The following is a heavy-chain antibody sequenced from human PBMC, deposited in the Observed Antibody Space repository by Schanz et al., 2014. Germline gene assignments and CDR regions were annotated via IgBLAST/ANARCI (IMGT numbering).Heavy chain of an antibody. J-gene: IGHJ4*02. CDR2: MNPTTGNR. V-gene: IGHV1-8*01. CDR1: GYSFTTYD. D-gene: IGHD4-17*01. CDR3: AIHYGDRAL. Sequence: QVQLVQSGAEVKKPGASVRVSCKASGYSFTTYDVNWVRQATGQGLERMGWMNPTTGNRGYAQNFQGRVTMTRNASLKTAYMEMTDLKFDDAGLYCCAIHYGDRALWGQGTLITVSS.